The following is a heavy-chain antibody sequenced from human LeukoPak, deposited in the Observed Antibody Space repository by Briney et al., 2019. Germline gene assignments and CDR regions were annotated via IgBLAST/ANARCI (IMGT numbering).Heavy chain of an antibody. Sequence: RPGGSLRLSYAASGFTFSSYAMHWVRQAPGKGLEWVAVISYDGSNKYYADSVKGRFTISRDNSKNTLYLQMNSLRAEDTAVYYCARDKTGYSSSWTFDYWGQGTLVTVSS. CDR2: ISYDGSNK. D-gene: IGHD6-13*01. J-gene: IGHJ4*02. V-gene: IGHV3-30*04. CDR3: ARDKTGYSSSWTFDY. CDR1: GFTFSSYA.